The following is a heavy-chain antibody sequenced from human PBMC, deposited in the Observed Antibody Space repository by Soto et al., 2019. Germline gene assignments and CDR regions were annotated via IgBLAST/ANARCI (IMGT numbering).Heavy chain of an antibody. V-gene: IGHV6-1*01. Sequence: PSQTLSLTCAISGDSVSSNSAALNWSMQSPSRGLEWLGRTYYRSKWYNDYAVSVKSRITINPDTSKNQFSLQLNSVTPEDTAVYYCARDLRLYYSSSQRAYYYGMDVWGQGTTVTVSS. CDR2: TYYRSKWYN. CDR3: ARDLRLYYSSSQRAYYYGMDV. D-gene: IGHD6-6*01. J-gene: IGHJ6*02. CDR1: GDSVSSNSAA.